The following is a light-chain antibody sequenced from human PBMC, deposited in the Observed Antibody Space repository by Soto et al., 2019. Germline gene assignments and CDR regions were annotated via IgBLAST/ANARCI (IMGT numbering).Light chain of an antibody. V-gene: IGKV1-6*01. J-gene: IGKJ1*01. CDR1: QDIRND. CDR2: GAS. CDR3: LQDYNYPRT. Sequence: AIQMPHSPSSLSASVGDRVTITCRPSQDIRNDLGWYQQKPGKAPKLLIYGASNLHRGVPSRFSGSGSGTDFTLTISSLQPEDFAAYYCLQDYNYPRTFGQGTKVDIK.